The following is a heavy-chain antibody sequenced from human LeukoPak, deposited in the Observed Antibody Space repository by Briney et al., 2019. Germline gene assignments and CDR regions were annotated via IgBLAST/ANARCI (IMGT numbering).Heavy chain of an antibody. D-gene: IGHD3-3*01. CDR3: ASYDSWSGSPRSY. V-gene: IGHV4-59*08. J-gene: IGHJ4*02. CDR1: GGSISSYY. Sequence: SETLSLTCTVSGGSISSYYWSWIRQPPGKGLEWIGYIYYSGSTNYNPSLKSRVTISVDTSKNQFSLKLSSVTAADTAVYYCASYDSWSGSPRSYWGQGTLVTVSS. CDR2: IYYSGST.